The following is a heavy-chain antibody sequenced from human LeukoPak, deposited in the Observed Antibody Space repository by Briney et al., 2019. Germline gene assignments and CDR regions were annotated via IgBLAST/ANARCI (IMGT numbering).Heavy chain of an antibody. CDR3: ARVFGYDFWSGYSNWFDP. CDR1: GYTFTSYG. D-gene: IGHD3-3*01. V-gene: IGHV1-18*01. J-gene: IGHJ5*02. CDR2: ISAYNGNT. Sequence: ASVKVSCKASGYTFTSYGISWVRQAPGQGHEWMGWISAYNGNTNYAQKLQGRVTMTTDTSTSTAYMELRSLRSDDTAVYYCARVFGYDFWSGYSNWFDPWGQGTLVTVSS.